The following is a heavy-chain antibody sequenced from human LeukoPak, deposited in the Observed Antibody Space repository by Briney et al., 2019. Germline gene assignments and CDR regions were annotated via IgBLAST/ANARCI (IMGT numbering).Heavy chain of an antibody. CDR3: TRDLTGTTWSENDY. J-gene: IGHJ4*02. V-gene: IGHV3-53*01. CDR2: IYSGDRT. CDR1: GLSVRGSY. D-gene: IGHD6-13*01. Sequence: PGGSLRLSCVASGLSVRGSYMSWVRQAPGKGLEWVSVIYSGDRTYYADSVKGRFTISRDTYKNTLYLQMNNLRADDTAMYYCTRDLTGTTWSENDYWGQGALVTISS.